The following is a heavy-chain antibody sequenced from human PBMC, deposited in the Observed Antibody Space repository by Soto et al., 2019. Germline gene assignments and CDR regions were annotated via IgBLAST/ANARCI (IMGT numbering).Heavy chain of an antibody. CDR3: ARGLLVPAGIRYYYYGMDV. V-gene: IGHV1-69*06. CDR1: GGTFSNYA. J-gene: IGHJ6*02. D-gene: IGHD2-2*01. Sequence: SVKVSCKASGGTFSNYAISWVRQAPGQGLEWMGGIIPIFNTANYAQKFQGRVTITADKSTSTAYMELSSLRSEDTAVYYCARGLLVPAGIRYYYYGMDVWGQGTTVTVSS. CDR2: IIPIFNTA.